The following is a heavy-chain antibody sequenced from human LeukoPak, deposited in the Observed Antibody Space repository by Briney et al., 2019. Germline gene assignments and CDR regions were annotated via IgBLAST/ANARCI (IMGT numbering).Heavy chain of an antibody. V-gene: IGHV3-48*03. CDR1: GFTFSSYE. CDR2: ISSSGSTI. J-gene: IGHJ4*02. CDR3: ARDPLPHYDILTGPY. Sequence: GGSLKLSCAASGFTFSSYEMNWVRQAPGKGLEWVSDISSSGSTIYYADSVKGRFTISRDNAKNSLYLQMNSLRAEDTAVYYCARDPLPHYDILTGPYWGQGTLVTVSS. D-gene: IGHD3-9*01.